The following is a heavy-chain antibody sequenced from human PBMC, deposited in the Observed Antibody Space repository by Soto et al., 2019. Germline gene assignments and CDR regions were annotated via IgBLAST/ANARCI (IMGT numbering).Heavy chain of an antibody. CDR1: GGSISSSSYY. CDR2: IYYSGST. CDR3: ARCRGDYYYYMDV. V-gene: IGHV4-39*01. Sequence: SETLSLTCTVSGGSISSSSYYWGWIRQPPGKGLEWIGSIYYSGSTYYNPSLKSRVTISVDTSKNQFSLKLSSVTAADTAVYYCARCRGDYYYYMDVWGKGTTVTVSS. J-gene: IGHJ6*03.